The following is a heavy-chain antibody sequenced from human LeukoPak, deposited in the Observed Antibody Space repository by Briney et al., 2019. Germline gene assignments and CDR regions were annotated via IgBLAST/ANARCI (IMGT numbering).Heavy chain of an antibody. J-gene: IGHJ5*02. V-gene: IGHV3-30*02. CDR1: GFTFSNYG. Sequence: GGSLRLSGAASGFTFSNYGMHWVRQAPGKGLEWVAFIRTDETIDYYADSVKGRFTISRDNSKNTVYLQMNNLRPEDTAVYYCAKVGISGFYNKWIDPWGQGTLVTVSS. D-gene: IGHD3-3*01. CDR3: AKVGISGFYNKWIDP. CDR2: IRTDETID.